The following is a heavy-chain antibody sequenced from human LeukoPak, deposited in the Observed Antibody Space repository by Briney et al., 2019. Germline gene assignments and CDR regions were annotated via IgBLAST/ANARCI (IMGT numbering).Heavy chain of an antibody. D-gene: IGHD5-24*01. CDR3: ARRQMATIDY. Sequence: SGTLSLTCTVSGGSISSSSYYWGWIRQPPGKGLEWIGSIYYSGSTYYNPSLKSRVTISVDTSKNQFSLKLSSVTAADTAVYYCARRQMATIDYWGQGTLVTVSS. CDR2: IYYSGST. CDR1: GGSISSSSYY. J-gene: IGHJ4*02. V-gene: IGHV4-39*01.